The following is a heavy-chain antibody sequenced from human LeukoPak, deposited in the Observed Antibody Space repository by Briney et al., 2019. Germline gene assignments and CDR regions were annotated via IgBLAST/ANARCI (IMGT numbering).Heavy chain of an antibody. V-gene: IGHV4-59*08. J-gene: IGHJ5*02. Sequence: SETLSLTCTVSGGSIRSYYWSWIRQPPGKGLEWIGYIYYSGGTSYNPSLKSRVTISVDTSKNQFSLKLPSVTAADTAVYYCARLGTGGPLNWFDPWGQGTLVTVSS. CDR3: ARLGTGGPLNWFDP. D-gene: IGHD3-16*01. CDR1: GGSIRSYY. CDR2: IYYSGGT.